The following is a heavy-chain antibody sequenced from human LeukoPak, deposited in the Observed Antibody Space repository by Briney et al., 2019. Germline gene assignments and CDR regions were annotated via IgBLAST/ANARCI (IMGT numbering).Heavy chain of an antibody. J-gene: IGHJ4*02. CDR1: GFTFSSYA. D-gene: IGHD3-9*01. Sequence: PGGSLRLSCAASGFTFSSYAMSWVRQAPGKGLEWVSAISGSGGSTYYADSVKGRFTISRDNSKNTLYLQMNSLIAEDTAVYYCAKGFLLASGNDYWGQGTLVTVSS. V-gene: IGHV3-23*01. CDR3: AKGFLLASGNDY. CDR2: ISGSGGST.